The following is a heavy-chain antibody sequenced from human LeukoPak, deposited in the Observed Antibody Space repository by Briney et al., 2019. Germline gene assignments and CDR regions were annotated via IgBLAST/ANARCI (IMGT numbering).Heavy chain of an antibody. CDR3: AKGGVGVYYDSSGSQTFDY. J-gene: IGHJ4*02. CDR2: ISWNSGSI. Sequence: GRSLRLSCAASGFTFDDYAMHWVRQAPGKGLEWVSGISWNSGSIGYADSVKGRFTISRDNAKNSLYLQMNSLRAEDTALYYCAKGGVGVYYDSSGSQTFDYWGQGTLATVSS. CDR1: GFTFDDYA. D-gene: IGHD3-22*01. V-gene: IGHV3-9*01.